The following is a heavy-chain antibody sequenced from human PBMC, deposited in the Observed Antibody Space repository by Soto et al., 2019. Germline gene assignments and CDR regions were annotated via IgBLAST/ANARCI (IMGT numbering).Heavy chain of an antibody. V-gene: IGHV3-64*04. CDR2: ISSNGSST. CDR1: GFTFSSYA. D-gene: IGHD6-13*01. J-gene: IGHJ4*02. CDR3: ARDGGGCTSSWFFDH. Sequence: GGSLRLSCSASGFTFSSYAMHWVRQAPGKGLEYVSAISSNGSSTLYADSVKGRFTISRDNAKNTLYLQMNSLRAEDTAVYYCARDGGGCTSSWFFDHWGQGTPVTVSS.